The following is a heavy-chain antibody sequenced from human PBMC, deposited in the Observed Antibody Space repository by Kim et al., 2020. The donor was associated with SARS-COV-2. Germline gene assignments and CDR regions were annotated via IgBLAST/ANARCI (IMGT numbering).Heavy chain of an antibody. CDR1: GFTFTSSA. V-gene: IGHV1-58*01. D-gene: IGHD5-12*01. CDR3: AADPLHSGYVPYYYGMDV. Sequence: SVKVSCKASGFTFTSSAVQWVRQARGQRLEWIGWIVVGSDNTNYAQKFQERVTITRDMSTSTAYMDLSSLRSEDTAVYYCAADPLHSGYVPYYYGMDVWGQGATVTVSS. J-gene: IGHJ6*02. CDR2: IVVGSDNT.